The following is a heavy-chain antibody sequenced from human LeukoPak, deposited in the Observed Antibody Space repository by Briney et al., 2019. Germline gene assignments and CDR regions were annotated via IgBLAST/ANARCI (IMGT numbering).Heavy chain of an antibody. CDR2: ISGSGGST. J-gene: IGHJ3*02. D-gene: IGHD5-18*01. CDR1: GFTFSSYA. V-gene: IGHV3-23*01. CDR3: AKDRLRYSYGSGPFDI. Sequence: PGGSLRLSCAASGFTFSSYAMSWVRQAPGKGLEWVSAISGSGGSTYYADSVKGRFTISRDNSKNTLYLQMNSLRAEDTAVYYCAKDRLRYSYGSGPFDIWGQGTMVTVSS.